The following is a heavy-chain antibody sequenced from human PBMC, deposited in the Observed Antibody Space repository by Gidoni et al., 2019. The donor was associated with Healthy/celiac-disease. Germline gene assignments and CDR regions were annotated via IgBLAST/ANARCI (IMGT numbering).Heavy chain of an antibody. CDR3: ARFDSSGYYYYGMDV. V-gene: IGHV3-21*01. J-gene: IGHJ6*02. D-gene: IGHD3-22*01. CDR1: GFTSSSYS. Sequence: EVQLVESGGGLVKPGGSLKLSCAAPGFTSSSYSMNWVRQAPGKGLEWVSSISSSSSYIYYADSVKGRFTISRDNAKNSLYLQMNSLRAEDTAVYYCARFDSSGYYYYGMDVWGQGTTVTVSS. CDR2: ISSSSSYI.